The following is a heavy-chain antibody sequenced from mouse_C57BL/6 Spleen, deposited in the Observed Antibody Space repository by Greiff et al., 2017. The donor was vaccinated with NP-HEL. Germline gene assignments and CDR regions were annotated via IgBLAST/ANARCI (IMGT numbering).Heavy chain of an antibody. Sequence: VQLQQSGPELVKPGASVKISCKASGYTFTDYYMNWVKQSHGKSLEWIGDINPNNGGTSYNQKFKGKATLTVDKSSSTAYMELRSLTSEDSAVYYCAREDDGYYGYWGQGTTLTVSS. CDR2: INPNNGGT. J-gene: IGHJ2*01. V-gene: IGHV1-26*01. CDR1: GYTFTDYY. CDR3: AREDDGYYGY. D-gene: IGHD2-3*01.